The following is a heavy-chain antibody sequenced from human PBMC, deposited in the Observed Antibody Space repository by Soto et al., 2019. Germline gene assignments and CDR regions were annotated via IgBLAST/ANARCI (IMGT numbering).Heavy chain of an antibody. Sequence: PSETLSLTCTVSGHSDSTKGFFWSWLRQPPGRGLEWIAYIYHSGTTHYNPAFRSRVTMSVDTSKTQFSLNLGSVTAADTAVYYCARGQPNFFGGGSALDYWGQGTPVTVSS. CDR2: IYHSGTT. CDR1: GHSDSTKGFF. D-gene: IGHD3-16*01. J-gene: IGHJ4*02. CDR3: ARGQPNFFGGGSALDY. V-gene: IGHV4-30-4*08.